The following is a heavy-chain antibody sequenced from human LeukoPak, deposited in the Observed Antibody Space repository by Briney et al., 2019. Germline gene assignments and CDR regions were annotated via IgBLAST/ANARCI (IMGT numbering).Heavy chain of an antibody. J-gene: IGHJ4*02. CDR3: ARGEDGTGDYRPTYFDS. CDR2: INHGGGT. D-gene: IGHD4-17*01. Sequence: SETLSLTCAVYGGSFSDYFWNWIRQTPGKGLEWIGEINHGGGTKYNPSLESRATISVDTSKKQFSLNLTSVTAADTAVYYCARGEDGTGDYRPTYFDSWGQGTLVTVSS. V-gene: IGHV4-34*01. CDR1: GGSFSDYF.